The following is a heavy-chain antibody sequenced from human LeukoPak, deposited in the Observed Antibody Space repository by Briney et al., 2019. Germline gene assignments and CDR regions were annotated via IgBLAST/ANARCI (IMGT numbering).Heavy chain of an antibody. Sequence: GESLKISCKSSGYSFTSCWIGWVRQMPGKGLEWMGIIYPGDSDTRYSPSFQGQVTISADKSISTAYLQWSSLKASDTAMYYCARQSRLLHLDPWGQGTLVTVSS. D-gene: IGHD3-3*01. CDR2: IYPGDSDT. J-gene: IGHJ5*02. CDR1: GYSFTSCW. V-gene: IGHV5-51*01. CDR3: ARQSRLLHLDP.